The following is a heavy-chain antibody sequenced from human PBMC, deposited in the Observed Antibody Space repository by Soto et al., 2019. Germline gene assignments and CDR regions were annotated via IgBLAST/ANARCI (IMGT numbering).Heavy chain of an antibody. CDR2: IDWDDDK. D-gene: IGHD6-13*01. CDR3: ARISLSSSWYRRYYFDY. J-gene: IGHJ4*02. V-gene: IGHV2-70*11. CDR1: GFSLSTSGMC. Sequence: SGPTLVNPTQTLTLTCPFSGFSLSTSGMCVSWIRQPPGKALEWLARIDWDDDKYYSTSLKTRLTISKDTSKNQVVLTMTNMDPVDTATYYCARISLSSSWYRRYYFDYWGQGTLVTVSS.